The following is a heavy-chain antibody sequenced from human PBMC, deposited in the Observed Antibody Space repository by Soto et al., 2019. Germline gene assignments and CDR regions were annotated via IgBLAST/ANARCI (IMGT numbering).Heavy chain of an antibody. V-gene: IGHV3-48*01. CDR2: IVYTGNSI. J-gene: IGHJ4*02. CDR3: AREVGYNYRFDY. CDR1: GFTFSSYS. D-gene: IGHD5-12*01. Sequence: EVQLVESGGGLVQPGGSLRLSCAASGFTFSSYSMNWVRQAPGKGLEWVSFIVYTGNSIYYADSVKGRFTISRDNAKNSLYLQMNSLRAEDTAVYYCAREVGYNYRFDYWGQGTLVTVSS.